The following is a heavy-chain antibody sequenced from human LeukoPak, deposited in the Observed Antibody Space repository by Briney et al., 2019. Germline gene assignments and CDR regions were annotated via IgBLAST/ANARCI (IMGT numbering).Heavy chain of an antibody. CDR1: GYSISSGYY. CDR3: ARDEGYYFDY. J-gene: IGHJ4*02. V-gene: IGHV4-38-2*02. CDR2: IYHSGGT. Sequence: SETLSLTCTVSGYSISSGYYWGWIRQPPGKGLEWIGSIYHSGGTYYNPSLKSRVTISVDTSKNQFSLKLSSVTAADTAVYYCARDEGYYFDYWGQGTLVTISS.